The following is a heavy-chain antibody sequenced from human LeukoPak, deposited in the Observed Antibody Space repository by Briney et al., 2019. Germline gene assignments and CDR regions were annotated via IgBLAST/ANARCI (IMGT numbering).Heavy chain of an antibody. V-gene: IGHV3-64D*06. D-gene: IGHD3-10*01. CDR3: VKRTAGSGSPPFDY. CDR2: ITADGVDT. Sequence: GGSLRLSCSASGFTFSSYAMHWVRQAPGKGLEYVSAITADGVDTYYADYVKGRFTISRDNSKNTLYLQKSNLRTEDTAVYYCVKRTAGSGSPPFDYWGQGTLVTVSS. CDR1: GFTFSSYA. J-gene: IGHJ4*02.